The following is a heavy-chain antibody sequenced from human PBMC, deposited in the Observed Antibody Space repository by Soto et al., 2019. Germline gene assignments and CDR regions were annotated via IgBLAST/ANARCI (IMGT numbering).Heavy chain of an antibody. Sequence: QVQLVQSGAEVKKPGASEKVSCKASNYTFITYGITWVRQAPGQGLEWLGWITPYNGNTNYGQNFQGSVTMTADTSTSTAYMELRSLTTDDTAVYYCARDTSFYFDYWGQGTRVTVSS. D-gene: IGHD2-2*01. V-gene: IGHV1-18*01. CDR3: ARDTSFYFDY. J-gene: IGHJ4*02. CDR2: ITPYNGNT. CDR1: NYTFITYG.